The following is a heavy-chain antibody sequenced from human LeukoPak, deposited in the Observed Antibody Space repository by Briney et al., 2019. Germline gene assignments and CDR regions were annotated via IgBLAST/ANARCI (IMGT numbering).Heavy chain of an antibody. CDR1: GFTFSDYY. CDR2: ISSSGSTI. J-gene: IGHJ4*02. V-gene: IGHV3-11*01. CDR3: ARGTHRYYDSSGYLDY. Sequence: PGGSLRLSCAASGFTFSDYYMSWIRQAPGKGLEWVSYISSSGSTIYYADSVKGRFAISRDNAKNSLYLQMNSLRAEDTAVYYCARGTHRYYDSSGYLDYWGQGTLVTVSS. D-gene: IGHD3-22*01.